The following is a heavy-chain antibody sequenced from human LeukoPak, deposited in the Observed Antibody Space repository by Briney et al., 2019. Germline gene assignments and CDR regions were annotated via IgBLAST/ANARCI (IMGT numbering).Heavy chain of an antibody. V-gene: IGHV4-31*03. CDR2: IYYRGST. D-gene: IGHD1-14*01. CDR3: ARLGARNPIFDL. J-gene: IGHJ2*01. Sequence: SETLSLTCTVSGGSISSGGYYWSWIRQHPGKGLEWIGYIYYRGSTYYNPSLKSRVTISVDTSKNQFSLKLSSVTAADTAVYYCARLGARNPIFDLWGRGTLVTVSS. CDR1: GGSISSGGYY.